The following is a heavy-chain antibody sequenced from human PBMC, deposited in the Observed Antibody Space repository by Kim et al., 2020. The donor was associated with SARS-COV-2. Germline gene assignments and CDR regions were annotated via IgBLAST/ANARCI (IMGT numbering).Heavy chain of an antibody. D-gene: IGHD3-10*01. CDR2: IWYDGSNK. CDR1: GFTLSRHG. V-gene: IGHV3-33*08. Sequence: GGSLRLSCAASGFTLSRHGMHWVRQAPGKGLEWVAVIWYDGSNKYYPDSVKGRFTISRDNSKNTLYLQMNSLRAEDTAVYYCARDGARVVWELGNFDYWGQGILVTVSS. CDR3: ARDGARVVWELGNFDY. J-gene: IGHJ4*02.